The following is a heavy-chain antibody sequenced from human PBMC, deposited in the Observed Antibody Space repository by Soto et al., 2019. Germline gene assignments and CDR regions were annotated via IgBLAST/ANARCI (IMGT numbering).Heavy chain of an antibody. CDR3: ARRVGYSYGIMDV. CDR2: INSDGSST. V-gene: IGHV3-74*01. Sequence: EVQLVESGGGLVQPGGSLRLSCVASGFTFSTYWMHWVRQVPGKGLVWVSRINSDGSSTSYADSVKGRFTISRDNAKNTLSLQMNSLRAEDTAVCYCARRVGYSYGIMDVWGQGTTVTVSS. CDR1: GFTFSTYW. D-gene: IGHD5-18*01. J-gene: IGHJ6*02.